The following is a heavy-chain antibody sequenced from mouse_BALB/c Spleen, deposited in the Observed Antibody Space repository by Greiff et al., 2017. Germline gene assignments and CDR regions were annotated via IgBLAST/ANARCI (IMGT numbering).Heavy chain of an antibody. J-gene: IGHJ2*01. CDR3: ARGRNWVDY. D-gene: IGHD4-1*01. V-gene: IGHV1-87*01. CDR1: GYTFTSYW. CDR2: IYPGDGDT. Sequence: VKLMESGAELARPGASVKLSCKASGYTFTSYWMQWVKQRPGQGLEWIGAIYPGDGDTRYTQKFKGKATLTADKSSSTAYMQLSSLASEDSAVYYCARGRNWVDYWGQGTTLTVSS.